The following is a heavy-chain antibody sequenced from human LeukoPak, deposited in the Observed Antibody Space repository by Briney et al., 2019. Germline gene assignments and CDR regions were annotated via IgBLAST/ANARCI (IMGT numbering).Heavy chain of an antibody. CDR2: ISSGSGTI. CDR3: ARTRYYDSSGYYGY. V-gene: IGHV3-48*04. Sequence: PGGSLRLSCVVSGFNFNSHNMNWVRQAPGKGLEWVSYISSGSGTIYYADSVKGRFTISRDNAKNSLYLQMNSLRAEDTAVYYCARTRYYDSSGYYGYWGQGTLVTVSS. J-gene: IGHJ4*02. CDR1: GFNFNSHN. D-gene: IGHD3-22*01.